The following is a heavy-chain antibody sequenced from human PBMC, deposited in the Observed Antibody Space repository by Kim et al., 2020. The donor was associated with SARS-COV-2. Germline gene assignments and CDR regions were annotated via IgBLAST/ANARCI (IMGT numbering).Heavy chain of an antibody. J-gene: IGHJ4*01. Sequence: SETLSLTCTVSGGSISSSSYYWGWIRQPPGKGLEWIGSIYYSGSTYYNPSLKSRVTISVDTSKNQFSLKLSSVTAADTAVYYCARIHGYSSGWYSYYFD. V-gene: IGHV4-39*01. CDR1: GGSISSSSYY. D-gene: IGHD6-19*01. CDR2: IYYSGST. CDR3: ARIHGYSSGWYSYYFD.